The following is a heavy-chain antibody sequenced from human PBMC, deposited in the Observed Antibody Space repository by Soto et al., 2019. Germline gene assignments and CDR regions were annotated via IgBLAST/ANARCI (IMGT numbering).Heavy chain of an antibody. D-gene: IGHD6-13*01. CDR3: ARSLVNGTYEAFDI. J-gene: IGHJ3*02. CDR2: IYPGDSDT. CDR1: GYNFNRYW. Sequence: EVYLAQSGAEVKKPGESLKISCKGSGYNFNRYWIGWVRQMPGQGLEWMGVIYPGDSDTRYSPSLQGQVTISADKSSSAAYLQWSSLQASDTATYYCARSLVNGTYEAFDIWGQGTMVTVSS. V-gene: IGHV5-51*03.